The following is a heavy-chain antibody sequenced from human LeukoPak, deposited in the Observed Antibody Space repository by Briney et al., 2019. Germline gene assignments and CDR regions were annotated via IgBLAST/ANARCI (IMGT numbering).Heavy chain of an antibody. V-gene: IGHV3-23*01. CDR1: GFTFSSYA. CDR3: AKGTSTYGDLNWFDP. J-gene: IGHJ5*02. Sequence: GGSLRLSCAASGFTFSSYAMSWVRQAPGKGLEWVSAISGSGGSTYYADSVKGRFPISRDNSKNTLYLQMNSLRAEDTAVYYCAKGTSTYGDLNWFDPWGQGTLVTVSS. D-gene: IGHD4-17*01. CDR2: ISGSGGST.